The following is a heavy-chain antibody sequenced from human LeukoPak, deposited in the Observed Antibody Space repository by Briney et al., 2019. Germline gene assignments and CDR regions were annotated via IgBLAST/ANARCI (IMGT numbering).Heavy chain of an antibody. V-gene: IGHV3-7*01. CDR3: ARKGGYSSGYYY. D-gene: IGHD3-22*01. J-gene: IGHJ4*02. Sequence: GSLRLSCAASGFTFSDYWMTWVRQAPGKGLEWVANIKQDGSEKDYVDSVKGRFTISRDNAKNSLYLQMDSLRVEDTAVYYCARKGGYSSGYYYWGQGTLVTVSS. CDR1: GFTFSDYW. CDR2: IKQDGSEK.